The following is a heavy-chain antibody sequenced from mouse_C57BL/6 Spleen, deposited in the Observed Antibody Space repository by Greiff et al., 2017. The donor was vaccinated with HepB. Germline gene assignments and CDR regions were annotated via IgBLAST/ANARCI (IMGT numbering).Heavy chain of an antibody. J-gene: IGHJ3*01. D-gene: IGHD1-1*01. CDR3: ARKGIGSSFPFAY. CDR2: IDPSDSYT. Sequence: VQLQQPGAELVKPGASVKLSCKASGYTFTSYWMQWVKQRPGQGLEWIGEIDPSDSYTNYNQKFKGKATLTVDTSSSTAYMQLSSLTSEDSAVYYCARKGIGSSFPFAYGGQGTLVTVSA. V-gene: IGHV1-50*01. CDR1: GYTFTSYW.